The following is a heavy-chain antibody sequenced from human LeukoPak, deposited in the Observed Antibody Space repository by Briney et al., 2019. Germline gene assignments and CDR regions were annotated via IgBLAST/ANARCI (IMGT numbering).Heavy chain of an antibody. D-gene: IGHD2-2*01. J-gene: IGHJ4*02. CDR1: LDSISSNSYY. CDR2: IYYSGST. Sequence: SETLSLSCTGSLDSISSNSYYSGWIRQPPGKGLELIGTIYYSGSTHYNPSLRSRVTISVDTSKNQFSLKLSSVTAADTAMYYCARICSSTSCLVDYWGQGTLVTVSS. CDR3: ARICSSTSCLVDY. V-gene: IGHV4-39*01.